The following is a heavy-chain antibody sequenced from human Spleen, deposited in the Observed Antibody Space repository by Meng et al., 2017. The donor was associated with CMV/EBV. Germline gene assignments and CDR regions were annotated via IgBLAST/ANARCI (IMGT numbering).Heavy chain of an antibody. D-gene: IGHD2-2*01. J-gene: IGHJ5*02. CDR2: FYYSGST. CDR1: GGSISSSNYY. V-gene: IGHV4-39*07. Sequence: SETLSLTCTVSGGSISSSNYYWGWIRQPPGKGLEWIGSFYYSGSTYYNPSLKSRVTISVDTSKNQFSLKLSSVTAADTAVYYCARDGGAPVVPAAIGFDPWGQGTLVTVSS. CDR3: ARDGGAPVVPAAIGFDP.